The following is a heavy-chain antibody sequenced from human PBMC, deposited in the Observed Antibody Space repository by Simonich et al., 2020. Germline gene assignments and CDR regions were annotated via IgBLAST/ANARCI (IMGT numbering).Heavy chain of an antibody. D-gene: IGHD6-13*01. J-gene: IGHJ4*02. Sequence: EVQLVESGGGLVQPGGSLRLSCAASGFTFSSYSMNWVRQAPGKGLEWVSSISSSSSYIYYADSVKGRFTTSRDNAKNSLYLQMNSLRAEDTAVYYCARARGDSSCWYFDYWGQETLVTVSS. CDR2: ISSSSSYI. CDR3: ARARGDSSCWYFDY. CDR1: GFTFSSYS. V-gene: IGHV3-21*01.